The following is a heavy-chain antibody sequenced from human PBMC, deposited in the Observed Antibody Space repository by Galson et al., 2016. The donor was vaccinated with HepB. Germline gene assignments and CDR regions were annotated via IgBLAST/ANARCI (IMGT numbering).Heavy chain of an antibody. CDR1: GFTFSGST. Sequence: SCAASGFTFSGSTMHWVRQASGKGLEWVGRIRNKAYSYATAYAASVKGRFTIPRDDSKNTAYLQMNSLKTEDTAVYYCTRQVPITMVRGVLPKYDDYYYYMDVWGKGTTVTVSS. CDR3: TRQVPITMVRGVLPKYDDYYYYMDV. J-gene: IGHJ6*03. V-gene: IGHV3-73*01. CDR2: IRNKAYSYAT. D-gene: IGHD3-10*01.